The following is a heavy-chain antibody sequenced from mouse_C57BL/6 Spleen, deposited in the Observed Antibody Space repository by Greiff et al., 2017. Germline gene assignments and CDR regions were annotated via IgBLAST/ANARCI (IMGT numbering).Heavy chain of an antibody. CDR2: INPNNGGT. CDR3: ARGDYYGSSPFAY. CDR1: GYTFTDYN. V-gene: IGHV1-22*01. J-gene: IGHJ3*01. Sequence: VQLQQSGPELVKPGASVKTSCKASGYTFTDYNMHWVKQSHGKSLEWIGYINPNNGGTSYNQKFKGKATLTVNKSSSTAYMELRSLTSEDSAVYYCARGDYYGSSPFAYWGQGTLVTVSA. D-gene: IGHD1-1*01.